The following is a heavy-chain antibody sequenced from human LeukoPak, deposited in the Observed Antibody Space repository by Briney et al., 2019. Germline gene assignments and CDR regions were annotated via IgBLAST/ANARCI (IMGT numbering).Heavy chain of an antibody. CDR3: ARVAYCDGCCYRGYFDY. D-gene: IGHD2-21*02. CDR1: GGSISNYY. V-gene: IGHV4-59*01. Sequence: SETLSHTCTVSGGSISNYYWSWIRQPPGKGLEWIGYIYYSGSTNFNSSLNSRVSISVDTSKNQFSLKLSSVTAADTAVYYCARVAYCDGCCYRGYFDYWGQGTLVTVSS. CDR2: IYYSGST. J-gene: IGHJ4*02.